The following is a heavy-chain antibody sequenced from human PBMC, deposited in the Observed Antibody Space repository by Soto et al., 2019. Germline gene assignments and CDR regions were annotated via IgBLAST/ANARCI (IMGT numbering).Heavy chain of an antibody. CDR1: GYTFTSFG. D-gene: IGHD1-7*01. V-gene: IGHV1-18*04. J-gene: IGHJ4*02. Sequence: QIHLVQSGAEVKKPGASVKVSCKSSGYTFTSFGISWVRQAPGQGLEWMGWISGYSANTHYAHKVQGRVTTTTDTSPNTAYTEQTIRRTDDTAVYYSARGTRDLAYWGQGTLVTASS. CDR2: ISGYSANT. CDR3: ARGTRDLAY.